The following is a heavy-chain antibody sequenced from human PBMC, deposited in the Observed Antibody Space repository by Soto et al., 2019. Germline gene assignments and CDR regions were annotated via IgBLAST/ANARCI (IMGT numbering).Heavy chain of an antibody. J-gene: IGHJ5*02. Sequence: SETLSLTCTVSGGSISSSPYFWGWIRQPPGRGLEWIGSIDYRGATYYNASLKSRVTLSLDTSKNQFSLKLNSLTAADTYVYFCPRRAPEGLDPSGKGPLVTV. CDR2: IDYRGAT. V-gene: IGHV4-39*01. CDR3: PRRAPEGLDP. CDR1: GGSISSSPYF.